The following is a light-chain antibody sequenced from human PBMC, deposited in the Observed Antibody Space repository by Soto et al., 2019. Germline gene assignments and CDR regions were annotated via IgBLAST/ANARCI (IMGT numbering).Light chain of an antibody. Sequence: QSALTQPASVSGSPGQSITVSCTGTSSDVGGYNDVSWYQQHPGKAPKLMIYEVSNRPSGVSKRFSGSKSGNTASLTISGLQAEDEADYCCSSYTSSSTLVFGTGTKLTVL. J-gene: IGLJ1*01. CDR1: SSDVGGYND. V-gene: IGLV2-14*01. CDR2: EVS. CDR3: SSYTSSSTLV.